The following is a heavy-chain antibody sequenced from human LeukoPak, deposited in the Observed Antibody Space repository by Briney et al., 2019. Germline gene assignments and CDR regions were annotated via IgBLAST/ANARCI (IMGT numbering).Heavy chain of an antibody. CDR3: ARERGYSSSCYTF. J-gene: IGHJ4*02. CDR2: ISSGSRTI. D-gene: IGHD6-13*01. V-gene: IGHV3-48*01. Sequence: ETLSLTCTVSGGSISSYYWSWIRQPPGKGLEWVSYISSGSRTIYYADSVKGRFTISRDNAKNSVYLQMNSLRAEDTAIYYCARERGYSSSCYTFWGQGTLVTVSS. CDR1: GGSISSYY.